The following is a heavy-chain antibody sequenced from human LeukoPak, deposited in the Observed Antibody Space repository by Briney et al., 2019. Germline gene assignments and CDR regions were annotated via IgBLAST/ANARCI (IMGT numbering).Heavy chain of an antibody. V-gene: IGHV1-69*05. CDR2: FIPIFGTA. CDR1: GGTFSSYA. Sequence: VASVKVSCKASGGTFSSYAISWVRQAPGQGLEWMGGFIPIFGTANYAQKFQGRVTITTDESTSTAYMELSSLRSEDTAVYYCATSGFCSGGSCYLDYWGQGTLVTVSS. J-gene: IGHJ4*02. CDR3: ATSGFCSGGSCYLDY. D-gene: IGHD2-15*01.